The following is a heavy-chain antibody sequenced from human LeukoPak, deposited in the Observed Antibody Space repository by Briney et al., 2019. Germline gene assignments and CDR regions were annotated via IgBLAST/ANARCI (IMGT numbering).Heavy chain of an antibody. CDR1: GGSISGYY. CDR2: IYYNGNT. CDR3: ARYCYDNNCRAKALDY. Sequence: SETLSLTCTIFGGSISGYYWSWIRQPPGKGPEWIGYIYYNGNTNYNPSLRSRVTISVDTSKNQFSLKLSSVTAADTAVYYCARYCYDNNCRAKALDYWGQGTLVTVSP. V-gene: IGHV4-59*08. J-gene: IGHJ4*02. D-gene: IGHD3-10*01.